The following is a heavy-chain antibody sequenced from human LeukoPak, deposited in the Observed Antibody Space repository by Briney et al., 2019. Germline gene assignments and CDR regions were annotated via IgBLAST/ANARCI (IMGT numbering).Heavy chain of an antibody. CDR3: ARVLHFDWLLYH. Sequence: PGGSLRLSCAASGFTFSNYKMNWVRQAPGKGLEWVSSISSSSDYIYYADSVKGRFTISRDNARNSLYLQMNSLRAEDTAVYYCARVLHFDWLLYHWGQGTLVTVSS. CDR2: ISSSSDYI. D-gene: IGHD3-9*01. CDR1: GFTFSNYK. V-gene: IGHV3-21*01. J-gene: IGHJ5*02.